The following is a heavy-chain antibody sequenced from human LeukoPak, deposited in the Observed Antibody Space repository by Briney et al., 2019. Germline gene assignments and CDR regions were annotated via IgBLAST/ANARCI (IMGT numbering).Heavy chain of an antibody. CDR1: GFTVSSNY. CDR2: IYTGGNT. Sequence: GGSLRLSCAASGFTVSSNYMNWVRQAPGKGLEWVSLIYTGGNTFYADSVKGRFTISRDISKNTLYLQMNSLRAEDTAVYYCARDGGSYYGSGSYSYDAFDIWGQGTMVTVSS. CDR3: ARDGGSYYGSGSYSYDAFDI. V-gene: IGHV3-53*01. D-gene: IGHD3-10*01. J-gene: IGHJ3*02.